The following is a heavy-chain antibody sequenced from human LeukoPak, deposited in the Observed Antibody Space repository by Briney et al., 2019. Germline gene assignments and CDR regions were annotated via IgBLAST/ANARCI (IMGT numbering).Heavy chain of an antibody. J-gene: IGHJ3*02. D-gene: IGHD6-19*01. CDR1: GGSFSGYY. CDR3: ARYLAGDYAFDI. V-gene: IGHV4-34*01. CDR2: INHSGST. Sequence: PSETLSLTCAVYGGSFSGYYWSWIRQPPGKGLEWIGEINHSGSTNYNPSLKSRVTISVDTSKNQFSLQLNSVTPEDTAVYYCARYLAGDYAFDIWGQGTMVTVSS.